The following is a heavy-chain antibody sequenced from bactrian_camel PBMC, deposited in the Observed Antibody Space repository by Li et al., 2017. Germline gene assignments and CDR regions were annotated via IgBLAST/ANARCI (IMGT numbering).Heavy chain of an antibody. CDR2: IGSGGDST. CDR3: GTDLHWGEN. V-gene: IGHV3S37*01. J-gene: IGHJ4*01. D-gene: IGHD5*01. CDR1: GFSLNAYD. Sequence: HVQLVESGGGLVQPGGSLRLSCATSGFSLNAYDMSWVRRAPGKGLEWVSDIGSGGDSTSYADSVKGRFTISRVNAKNTLNLQMNSLKTEDTALYYCGTDLHWGENWGQGTQVTVS.